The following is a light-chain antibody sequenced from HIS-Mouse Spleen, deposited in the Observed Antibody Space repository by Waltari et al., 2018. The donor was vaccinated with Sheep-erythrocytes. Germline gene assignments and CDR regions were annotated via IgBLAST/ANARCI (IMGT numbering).Light chain of an antibody. CDR1: QSLPHSNGYNY. J-gene: IGKJ3*01. CDR3: MQALQTPFT. V-gene: IGKV2-28*01. Sequence: DLVMTQSPLSLPVTPGGPASIPCRSSQSLPHSNGYNYLDWYLQKPGQSPQLLIYLGSNRASGVPDRFSGSGSGTDFTLKISRVEAEDVGVYYCMQALQTPFTFGPGTKVDIK. CDR2: LGS.